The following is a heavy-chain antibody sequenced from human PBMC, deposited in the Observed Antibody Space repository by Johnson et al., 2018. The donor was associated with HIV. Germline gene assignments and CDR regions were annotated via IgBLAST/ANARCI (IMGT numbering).Heavy chain of an antibody. CDR2: IKQDGSEK. V-gene: IGHV3-7*02. CDR3: AKSKFISNWYAFDI. Sequence: MLLVESGGGLVQPGGSLRLSCAASGFTFSSYWMSWVRQAPGKGLEWVANIKQDGSEKYYVDSVTGRFTISRDNSKNTLYHQMNSLTVEDTAVYYCAKSKFISNWYAFDIWGQGTMVTVSS. J-gene: IGHJ3*02. CDR1: GFTFSSYW. D-gene: IGHD4-11*01.